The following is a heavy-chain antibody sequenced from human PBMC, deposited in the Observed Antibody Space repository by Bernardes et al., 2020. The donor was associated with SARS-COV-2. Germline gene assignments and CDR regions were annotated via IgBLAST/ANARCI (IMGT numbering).Heavy chain of an antibody. V-gene: IGHV1-8*01. J-gene: IGHJ6*02. CDR2: MNPNSGNT. CDR3: ARHRRLLLWFGELPPYYYYGMDV. CDR1: GYTFTSYD. Sequence: ASVKVSCKASGYTFTSYDINWVRQATGQGLEWMGWMNPNSGNTGYAQKFQGRVTMTRNTSISTAYMELSSLRSEDTAVYYCARHRRLLLWFGELPPYYYYGMDVWGQGTTVTVSS. D-gene: IGHD3-10*01.